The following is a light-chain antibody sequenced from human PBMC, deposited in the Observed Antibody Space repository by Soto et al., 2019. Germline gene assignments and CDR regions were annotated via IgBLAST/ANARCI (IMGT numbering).Light chain of an antibody. Sequence: QSALTQPPSASGSPGQSVTISCTGTSSDVGGYNYVSWYQQHPGKAPKLMIYEVSKRPSGVPDRFSGSRSGNTASLTVSGLQAEDEADYYCTSYAGSLSVVFGTGTKLTVL. V-gene: IGLV2-8*01. CDR3: TSYAGSLSVV. CDR1: SSDVGGYNY. CDR2: EVS. J-gene: IGLJ1*01.